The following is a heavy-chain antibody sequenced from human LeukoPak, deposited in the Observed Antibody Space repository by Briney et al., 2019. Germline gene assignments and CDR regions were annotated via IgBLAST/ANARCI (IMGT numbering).Heavy chain of an antibody. V-gene: IGHV4-61*05. J-gene: IGHJ3*02. CDR2: IYYSGST. Sequence: PSETLSLTCTVSGGSISSNNYYWGWIRQPPGKGLEWIGYIYYSGSTNYNPSLKSRVTISVDTSKNQFSLKLSSVTAADTAVYYCARLRQLWFGESAFDIWGQGTMVTVSS. D-gene: IGHD3-10*01. CDR3: ARLRQLWFGESAFDI. CDR1: GGSISSNNYY.